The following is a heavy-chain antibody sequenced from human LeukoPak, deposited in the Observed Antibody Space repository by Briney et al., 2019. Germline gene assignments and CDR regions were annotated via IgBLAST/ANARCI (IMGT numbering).Heavy chain of an antibody. V-gene: IGHV1-18*01. J-gene: IGHJ4*02. D-gene: IGHD2-2*01. CDR2: ISAYNGNT. CDR1: GYTFTSYD. Sequence: ASVKVSCKASGYTFTSYDISWVRQAPGQGLEWMGWISAYNGNTNYAHKLQGRVTMTTDTSTSTAYMELRSLRSDDTAVYYCARFLMSIVVVPAANELCFDYWGQGTLVTVSS. CDR3: ARFLMSIVVVPAANELCFDY.